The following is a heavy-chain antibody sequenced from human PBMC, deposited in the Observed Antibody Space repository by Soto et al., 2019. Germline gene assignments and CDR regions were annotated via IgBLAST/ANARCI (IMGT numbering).Heavy chain of an antibody. V-gene: IGHV5-51*01. CDR2: IYPGDSDT. Sequence: GESLKISCKGSGYSFTSYWIGWVRQMPGKGLEWMGIIYPGDSDTRYSPSFQGQVTISADKSISTAYLQWSSLKASDTAMYYCARRGAVALNYYYGMDVWGQGTTVTVSS. CDR1: GYSFTSYW. D-gene: IGHD6-19*01. CDR3: ARRGAVALNYYYGMDV. J-gene: IGHJ6*02.